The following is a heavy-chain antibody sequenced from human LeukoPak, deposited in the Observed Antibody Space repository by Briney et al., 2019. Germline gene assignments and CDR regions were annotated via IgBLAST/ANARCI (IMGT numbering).Heavy chain of an antibody. V-gene: IGHV3-23*01. J-gene: IGHJ4*02. D-gene: IGHD5-24*01. CDR3: AKDLLGYNSLDFDY. CDR1: GITFSNYA. Sequence: AGGSLRLSCVASGITFSNYAMSWVRQAPGKGLEWVSVITSSGDSTSYADSVKGRFTLSRDNSKNTLYLQMNSLRAEDTAVYYCAKDLLGYNSLDFDYWGQGTLVTVSS. CDR2: ITSSGDST.